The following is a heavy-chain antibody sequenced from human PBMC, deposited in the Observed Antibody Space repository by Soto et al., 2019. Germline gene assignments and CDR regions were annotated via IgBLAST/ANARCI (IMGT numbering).Heavy chain of an antibody. CDR1: GFTFSSYG. CDR2: ISYDGSNK. CDR3: ARVRGKAAATQRYYGMDV. J-gene: IGHJ6*02. Sequence: GGSLRLSCAASGFTFSSYGMHWVRQAPGKGLEWVAVISYDGSNKYYADSVKGRFTISRDNSKNTLYLQMNSLRAEDTAVYYCARVRGKAAATQRYYGMDVWGQGTTVTVSS. V-gene: IGHV3-30*03. D-gene: IGHD6-13*01.